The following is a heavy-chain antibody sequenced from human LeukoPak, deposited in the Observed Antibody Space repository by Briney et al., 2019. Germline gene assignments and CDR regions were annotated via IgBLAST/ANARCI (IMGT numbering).Heavy chain of an antibody. CDR2: TCYRSKWYH. J-gene: IGHJ5*01. CDR1: GDIVSSVSAA. Sequence: SQTLSLTCAISGDIVSSVSAAWNWIRQSPSRGLEWLGRTCYRSKWYHDYSVSVKSRITINPDTSKNQFSLQLNSVTPEDTAVYYCARAVAGTEGWFNSWGQGTLVTVSS. V-gene: IGHV6-1*01. D-gene: IGHD6-19*01. CDR3: ARAVAGTEGWFNS.